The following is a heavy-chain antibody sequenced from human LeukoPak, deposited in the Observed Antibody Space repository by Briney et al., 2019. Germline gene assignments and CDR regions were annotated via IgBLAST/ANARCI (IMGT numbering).Heavy chain of an antibody. CDR2: ITTCNGNT. CDR3: ARGELAFCSTTHCCSSFDY. V-gene: IGHV1-18*01. CDR1: GYTFTSYG. J-gene: IGHJ4*02. D-gene: IGHD2-2*01. Sequence: ASVKVSCKASGYTFTSYGIIWVRQAPGQGLEWMGWITTCNGNTNYARKFQGRVTVTTDTSTGTAYMELRSLRSDDTAVYFCARGELAFCSTTHCCSSFDYWGQGTLVTVSS.